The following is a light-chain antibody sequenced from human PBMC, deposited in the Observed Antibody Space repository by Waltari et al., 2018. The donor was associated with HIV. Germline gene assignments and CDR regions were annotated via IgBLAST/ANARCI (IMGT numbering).Light chain of an antibody. Sequence: QSALTQPRSVSGSPGHTVTISCRGTSRDVGGYHYVSWYQQHPAEAPRLMIYDVNKRPSGVPDRFSGSKSGNTASLTISGLQAEDEADYYCCSYAGSNTFYVFGTGTEVTVL. CDR1: SRDVGGYHY. CDR3: CSYAGSNTFYV. J-gene: IGLJ1*01. CDR2: DVN. V-gene: IGLV2-11*01.